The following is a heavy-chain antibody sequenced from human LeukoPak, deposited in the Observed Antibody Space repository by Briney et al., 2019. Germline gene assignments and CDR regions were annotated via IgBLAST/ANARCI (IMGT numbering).Heavy chain of an antibody. D-gene: IGHD5-18*01. J-gene: IGHJ4*02. CDR3: ARQRGIQLWLSAKHYFDY. CDR1: GVSISSSNSY. Sequence: SETLSLTCTVSGVSISSSNSYWGWIRQPPGKGLEWIGSIYYSGNTYYNASVKSRVTISIDSSKNQFSLMLSSVTAADTAVYYCARQRGIQLWLSAKHYFDYWGQGTLVTVSS. CDR2: IYYSGNT. V-gene: IGHV4-39*01.